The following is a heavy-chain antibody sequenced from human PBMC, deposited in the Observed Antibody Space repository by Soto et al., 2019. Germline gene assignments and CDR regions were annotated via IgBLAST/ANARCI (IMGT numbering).Heavy chain of an antibody. CDR2: FDPEDGET. D-gene: IGHD2-15*01. CDR1: GYTLTELS. V-gene: IGHV1-24*01. Sequence: GASVKVSCKVSGYTLTELSMHWVRQAPGKGLEWMGGFDPEDGETIYAQKFQGRVTMTEDTSTDTAYMELSSLRSEDTAVYYCTGNPATRYYYYGMDVWGQGTTVTVSS. J-gene: IGHJ6*02. CDR3: TGNPATRYYYYGMDV.